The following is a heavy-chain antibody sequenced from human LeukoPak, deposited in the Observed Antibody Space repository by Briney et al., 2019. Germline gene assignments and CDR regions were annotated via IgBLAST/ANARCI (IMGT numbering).Heavy chain of an antibody. CDR2: ISAYNGNT. Sequence: ASVKVSCKASGYTFTSYGISWVRQAPGQGLEWMGWISAYNGNTNHAQKPQGRVTMTTDTSTSTAYMELRSLRSDDTAVYYCARDPSFYGSGSYYYYYYGMDVWGQGTTVTVSS. J-gene: IGHJ6*02. CDR3: ARDPSFYGSGSYYYYYYGMDV. D-gene: IGHD3-10*01. CDR1: GYTFTSYG. V-gene: IGHV1-18*01.